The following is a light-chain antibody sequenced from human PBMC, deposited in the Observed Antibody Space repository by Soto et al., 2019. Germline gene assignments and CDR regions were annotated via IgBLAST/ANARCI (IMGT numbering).Light chain of an antibody. J-gene: IGKJ2*01. CDR2: DAS. CDR3: QQSYRSPYT. Sequence: IQMTQSPSSLSASVGDSVTVTCRASQSLNIYLNWYQQKPGKAPTLLIYDASSLQSRVPSRFTGGGSRTDCTLTISSLQPEDFATYYFQQSYRSPYTFGQGTKLEIK. CDR1: QSLNIY. V-gene: IGKV1-39*01.